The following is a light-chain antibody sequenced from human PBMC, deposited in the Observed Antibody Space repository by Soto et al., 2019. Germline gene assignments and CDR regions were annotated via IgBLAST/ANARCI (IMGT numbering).Light chain of an antibody. CDR3: QQFSSSGT. CDR1: QSISIN. Sequence: IVMTQSPATLSVSPGERAILSCRASQSISINLAWYQQKPGQAPRLLIYDASSRATGIPDRFSGGGSGTDFTLTISRLEPEDFAVYYCQQFSSSGTFGQGTKVDIK. CDR2: DAS. J-gene: IGKJ1*01. V-gene: IGKV3-20*01.